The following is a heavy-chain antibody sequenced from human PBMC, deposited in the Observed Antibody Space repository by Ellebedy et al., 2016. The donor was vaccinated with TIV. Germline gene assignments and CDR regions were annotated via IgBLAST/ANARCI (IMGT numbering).Heavy chain of an antibody. D-gene: IGHD4-17*01. CDR1: GGSISSGAYY. CDR3: ARVAYGDYWGFDP. Sequence: SETLSLTCTVSGGSISSGAYYWSWIRNPPGKGLEWIGYISYSGSTSYHPSLKSRVIISVDTSKNQFSLRLNSVTAADTGVYYCARVAYGDYWGFDPWGQGTLVTVSS. J-gene: IGHJ5*02. CDR2: ISYSGST. V-gene: IGHV4-30-4*02.